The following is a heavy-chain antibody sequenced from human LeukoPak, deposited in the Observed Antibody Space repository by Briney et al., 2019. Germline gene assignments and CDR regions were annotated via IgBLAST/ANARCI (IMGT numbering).Heavy chain of an antibody. Sequence: GASVKVSCKASGYTFTRYGISWVRQAPGQGLEWMGWISAYNGNTNYAQKLQGRVTMTTDTSTSTAYMELRSLRSDDTAVYYCARDQVARDFWSGYYIDYMDVWGKGTTVTVSS. CDR1: GYTFTRYG. CDR2: ISAYNGNT. J-gene: IGHJ6*03. CDR3: ARDQVARDFWSGYYIDYMDV. D-gene: IGHD3-3*01. V-gene: IGHV1-18*01.